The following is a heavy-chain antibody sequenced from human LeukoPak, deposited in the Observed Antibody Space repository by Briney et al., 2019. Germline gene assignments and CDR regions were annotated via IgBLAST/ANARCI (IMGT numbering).Heavy chain of an antibody. CDR1: GASVSANNYY. CDR3: ASGLELDY. Sequence: PSETLSLTCTVSGASVSANNYYWGWLRQPPGKGLEWVANIKQGGSEKNYVDSVKGRFTISRDNAKNSLYLQMNSLRAEDTAVYYCASGLELDYWGQGTLVTVSS. J-gene: IGHJ4*02. V-gene: IGHV3-7*03. CDR2: IKQGGSEK.